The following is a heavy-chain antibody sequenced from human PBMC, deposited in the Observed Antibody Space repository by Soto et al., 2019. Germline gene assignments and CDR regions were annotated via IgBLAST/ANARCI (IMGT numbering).Heavy chain of an antibody. D-gene: IGHD3-10*02. Sequence: GGSLRLSYAASGFTFSSYAMSWVRQAPGKGLEWVSAISGSGGSTYYADSVKGRFTISRDNSKNTLYLQMNSLRAEDTAVYYCAKLFGQQYYYYLLDVWARGTSDTVSS. CDR1: GFTFSSYA. CDR3: AKLFGQQYYYYLLDV. J-gene: IGHJ6*02. CDR2: ISGSGGST. V-gene: IGHV3-23*01.